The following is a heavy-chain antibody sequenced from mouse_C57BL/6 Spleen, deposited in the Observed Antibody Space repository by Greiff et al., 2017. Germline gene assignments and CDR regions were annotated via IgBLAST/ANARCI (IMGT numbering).Heavy chain of an antibody. D-gene: IGHD1-1*01. Sequence: QVTLKESGPELVKPGASVKISCKASGYAFSSSWMNWVKQRPGKGLEWIGRIYPGDGDTNYNGKFKGKATLTADKSSSTAYMQLSSLTSEDSAVYFCARGDYYYGSSSAWFAYWGQGTLVTVSA. CDR2: IYPGDGDT. CDR1: GYAFSSSW. CDR3: ARGDYYYGSSSAWFAY. J-gene: IGHJ3*01. V-gene: IGHV1-82*01.